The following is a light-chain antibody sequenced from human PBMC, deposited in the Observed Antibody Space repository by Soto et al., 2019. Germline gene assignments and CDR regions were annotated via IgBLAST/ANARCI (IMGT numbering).Light chain of an antibody. CDR3: SSSAGNKKLV. Sequence: QSALTQPPSASGSPGQSVTISCTGSTRDIGAYDYISLYQQHPAKAPTLIIYEVTERPSGVPDRFSGSRSGNTASLTVSGLQAEDDAEYFCSSSAGNKKLVLGGGTTLTVL. CDR2: EVT. CDR1: TRDIGAYDY. V-gene: IGLV2-8*01. J-gene: IGLJ2*01.